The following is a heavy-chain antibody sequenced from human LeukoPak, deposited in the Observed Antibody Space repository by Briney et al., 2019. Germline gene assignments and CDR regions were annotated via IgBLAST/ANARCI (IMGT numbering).Heavy chain of an antibody. CDR3: ARDRHTYYDSSGYHFGFDY. Sequence: PSETLSLTCAVSGGSISSGGYSWSWIRQPPGKGLEWIGYIYHSGSTYYNPSLKSRVTISVDRSKNQFSLKLSSVTAADTAVYYCARDRHTYYDSSGYHFGFDYWGQGTLVTVSS. J-gene: IGHJ4*02. CDR2: IYHSGST. CDR1: GGSISSGGYS. D-gene: IGHD3-22*01. V-gene: IGHV4-30-2*01.